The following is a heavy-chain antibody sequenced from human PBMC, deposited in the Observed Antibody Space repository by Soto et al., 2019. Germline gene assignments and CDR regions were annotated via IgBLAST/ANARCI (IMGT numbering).Heavy chain of an antibody. J-gene: IGHJ6*02. CDR1: GFTFSSYS. V-gene: IGHV3-21*02. D-gene: IGHD6-6*01. CDR3: ARNESSNISGMAV. CDR2: ISSSSFSI. Sequence: EVQLVESGGGLVKPGGSLRLSCAASGFTFSSYSMNWVRQAPGKGLEWVSSISSSSFSINYADSVKGRFSISRDNAQNSLHLQMNNLRAEDTAVYYCARNESSNISGMAVWGQGTTVTVSS.